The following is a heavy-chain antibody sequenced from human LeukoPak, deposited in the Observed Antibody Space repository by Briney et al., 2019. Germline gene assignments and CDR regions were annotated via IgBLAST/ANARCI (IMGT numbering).Heavy chain of an antibody. J-gene: IGHJ4*02. CDR2: ISYDGSNK. CDR1: GFTFSSYG. Sequence: GGSLRLSCAASGFTFSSYGMHWVRQAPGKGLEWVAVISYDGSNKYYADSVKGRFTISRDNSKNTLYLQMNSLRAEDTAVYYCARDQEYGELDYWGQGTLVTVSS. D-gene: IGHD4-17*01. V-gene: IGHV3-30*03. CDR3: ARDQEYGELDY.